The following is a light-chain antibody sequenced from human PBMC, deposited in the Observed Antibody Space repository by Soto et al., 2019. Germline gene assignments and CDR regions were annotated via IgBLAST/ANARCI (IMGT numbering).Light chain of an antibody. CDR1: QSVSSTY. Sequence: EIVLTQSPGTLSLSPGERATLSCRASQSVSSTYLTWYHQKPGQAPRLLIYDASRRATGIPDRFSGSGSGTDFSLTISRVEPEDFAVYYCQHYDSARWTFGLGTKVDSK. CDR2: DAS. V-gene: IGKV3-20*01. CDR3: QHYDSARWT. J-gene: IGKJ1*01.